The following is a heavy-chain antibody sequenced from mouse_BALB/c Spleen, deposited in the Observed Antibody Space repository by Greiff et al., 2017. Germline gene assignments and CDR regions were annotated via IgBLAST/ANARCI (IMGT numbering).Heavy chain of an antibody. CDR1: GYTFTSYW. CDR2: IYPGNSDT. V-gene: IGHV1-5*01. J-gene: IGHJ4*01. CDR3: TRRDGNYGGAMDY. Sequence: VQLQQSGTVLARPGASVKMSCKASGYTFTSYWMHWVKQRPGQGLEWIGAIYPGNSDTSYNQKFKGKAKLTAVTSTSTAYMELSSLTNEDSAVYYCTRRDGNYGGAMDYWGQGTSVTVSS. D-gene: IGHD2-1*01.